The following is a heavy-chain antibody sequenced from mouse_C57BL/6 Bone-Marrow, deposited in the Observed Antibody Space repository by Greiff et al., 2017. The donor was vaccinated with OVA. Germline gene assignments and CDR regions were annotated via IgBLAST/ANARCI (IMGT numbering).Heavy chain of an antibody. J-gene: IGHJ1*03. CDR1: GYTFTSYG. V-gene: IGHV1-81*01. Sequence: VQLQQSGAELARPGASVKLSCKASGYTFTSYGISWVKQRTGQGLEWIGEIYPRSGNTYYNEKFKGKATLTADKSSSTAYMELRSLTSEDSAVYYCTREGDGNWYFDVWGTGTTVTVSS. CDR2: IYPRSGNT. D-gene: IGHD3-3*01. CDR3: TREGDGNWYFDV.